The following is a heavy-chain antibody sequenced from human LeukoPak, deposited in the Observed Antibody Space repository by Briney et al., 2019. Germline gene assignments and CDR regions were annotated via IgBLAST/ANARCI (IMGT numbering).Heavy chain of an antibody. J-gene: IGHJ6*03. Sequence: SETLSLTCTVSGYSISNGYYWGWIRQPPGKGLEWIGSIYHSGSTDYKSSLKSRVTISVDTSKNQFSLKLRSVTAADTAVYYCARETSQKGAHYMDVWGKGTTVTISS. D-gene: IGHD3-16*01. CDR3: ARETSQKGAHYMDV. CDR2: IYHSGST. V-gene: IGHV4-38-2*02. CDR1: GYSISNGYY.